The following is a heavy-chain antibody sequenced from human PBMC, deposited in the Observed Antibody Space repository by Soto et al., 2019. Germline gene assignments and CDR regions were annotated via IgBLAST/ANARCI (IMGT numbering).Heavy chain of an antibody. V-gene: IGHV1-8*01. CDR1: GYAFGNND. J-gene: IGHJ5*02. Sequence: ASVKVSCKASGYAFGNNDISWVRQATGQGLEWMGWMNPNSGKTGYAQKFQGRVTMTRDTSMSTAYLELSSLRSDDTAIYYCARMATSGTLNWFDPWGQGTLVTVSS. CDR3: ARMATSGTLNWFDP. CDR2: MNPNSGKT.